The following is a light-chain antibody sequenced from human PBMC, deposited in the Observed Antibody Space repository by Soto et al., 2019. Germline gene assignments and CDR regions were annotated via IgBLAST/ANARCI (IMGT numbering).Light chain of an antibody. CDR2: DVN. CDR1: SSDIGDYNY. V-gene: IGLV2-11*01. Sequence: QSALTQPRSVSGSPGQSVTISCTGTSSDIGDYNYVSWYQQHPDKAPQLMIYDVNKRPSGVPDRFSGSKSGNTASLTISGLQADDEADYYCCSYAATDTFVFGTGTKLTVL. CDR3: CSYAATDTFV. J-gene: IGLJ1*01.